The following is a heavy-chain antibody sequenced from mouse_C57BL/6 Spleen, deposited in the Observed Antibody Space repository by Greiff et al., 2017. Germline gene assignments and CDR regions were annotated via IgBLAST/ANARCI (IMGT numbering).Heavy chain of an antibody. J-gene: IGHJ4*01. V-gene: IGHV1-55*01. CDR1: GYTFTSYW. D-gene: IGHD2-3*01. CDR3: ARGGLFYDGYIYAMDY. CDR2: IYPGSGST. Sequence: VQLQQPGAELVKPGASVKMSCKASGYTFTSYWITWVKQRPGQGLEWIGDIYPGSGSTNYNEKFKSKATLTVDTSSSTAYMQLSSLTSEDSAVYYCARGGLFYDGYIYAMDYWGQGTSVTVSS.